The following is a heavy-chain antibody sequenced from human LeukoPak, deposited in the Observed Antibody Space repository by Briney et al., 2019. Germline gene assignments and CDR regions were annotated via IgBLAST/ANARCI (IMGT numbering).Heavy chain of an antibody. CDR2: IYYSGST. Sequence: SETLSLTCTVSGGSINSYYWSWIRQPPGKGLEWIGYIYYSGSTNYNPSLKSRVTISVDTSKNQFSLKLSSVTAAGTAVYYCASLRERSYYARGFDYWGQGTLVTVSS. CDR3: ASLRERSYYARGFDY. J-gene: IGHJ4*02. D-gene: IGHD1-26*01. CDR1: GGSINSYY. V-gene: IGHV4-59*08.